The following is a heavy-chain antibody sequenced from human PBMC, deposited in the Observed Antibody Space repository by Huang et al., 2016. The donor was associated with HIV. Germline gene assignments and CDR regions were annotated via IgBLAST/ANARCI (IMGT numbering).Heavy chain of an antibody. CDR3: ARLPGSITMIRGVITDPY. Sequence: QLQLQESGPGLVKPSETLSLTCTVSGGSIRSDNYYWGWIRQPPGKGLEWIGSIYYSGSTYYNPARKRRVTITVDTSKNHVSLRMRSVTAADTAVYYCARLPGSITMIRGVITDPYWGQGTLVTVSS. V-gene: IGHV4-39*02. CDR1: GGSIRSDNYY. J-gene: IGHJ4*02. D-gene: IGHD3-10*01. CDR2: IYYSGST.